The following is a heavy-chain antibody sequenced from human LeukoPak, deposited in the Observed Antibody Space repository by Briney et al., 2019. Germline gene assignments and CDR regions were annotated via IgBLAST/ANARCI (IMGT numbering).Heavy chain of an antibody. CDR2: ISSSSSYI. CDR1: GFTFSSYS. J-gene: IGHJ5*02. Sequence: GGSLRLSCAASGFTFSSYSMNRVRQAPGKGLEWVSSISSSSSYIYYADSVKGRFTISRDNAKNSLYLQMNSLRAEDTAVYYCARTREDYDILTGYQYNWFDPWGQGTLVTVSS. V-gene: IGHV3-21*01. CDR3: ARTREDYDILTGYQYNWFDP. D-gene: IGHD3-9*01.